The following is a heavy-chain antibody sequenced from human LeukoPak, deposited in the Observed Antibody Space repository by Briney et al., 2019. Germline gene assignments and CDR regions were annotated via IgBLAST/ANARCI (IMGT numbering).Heavy chain of an antibody. CDR1: GFTFSNYA. CDR2: TTGSGGNT. Sequence: GGSLRLSCAASGFTFSNYAMSWVRQAPGKGLEWVSATTGSGGNTYYADSVKGRFTISRDNSKNTVFLQMNSLRAEDTAVYYCAKWGDYVVLTGYYVSDYWGQGTLVTVSS. CDR3: AKWGDYVVLTGYYVSDY. D-gene: IGHD3-9*01. J-gene: IGHJ4*02. V-gene: IGHV3-23*01.